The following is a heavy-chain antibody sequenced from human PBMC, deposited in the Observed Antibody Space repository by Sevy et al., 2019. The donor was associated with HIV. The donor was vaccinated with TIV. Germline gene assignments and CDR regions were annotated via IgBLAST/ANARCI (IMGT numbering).Heavy chain of an antibody. V-gene: IGHV4-61*02. CDR1: GGSIRSGRYY. J-gene: IGHJ6*02. CDR2: IYIRGTT. Sequence: SETLSLTCNVSGGSIRSGRYYWSWIRQPAGKGLEWIGRIYIRGTTNYNPSLKSRITMSVDTSKNQFSLKLSSVTATDTAVYYCARELSDYGMDVWGQGSTVTVSS. CDR3: ARELSDYGMDV.